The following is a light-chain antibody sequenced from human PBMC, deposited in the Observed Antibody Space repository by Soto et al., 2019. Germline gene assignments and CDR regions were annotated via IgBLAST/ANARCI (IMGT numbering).Light chain of an antibody. CDR3: CSYQSSTTPR. CDR2: EVS. J-gene: IGLJ2*01. Sequence: QSVLTQPASVSGSPGQSITISRTGSSSDVGGYHYVSLYQHYPGEAPKLVISEVSNRPSESSNRFSGSTSGNTSPLTSAGIQAEDEAHYYCCSYQSSTTPRLGGGAQLTVL. CDR1: SSDVGGYHY. V-gene: IGLV2-14*01.